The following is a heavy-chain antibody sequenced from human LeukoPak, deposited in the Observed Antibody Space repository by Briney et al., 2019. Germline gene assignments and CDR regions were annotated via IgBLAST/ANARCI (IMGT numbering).Heavy chain of an antibody. V-gene: IGHV4-39*01. D-gene: IGHD6-19*01. CDR3: ASLAVAGYYYYGMDV. J-gene: IGHJ6*02. CDR2: IYYSGST. CDR1: GGSISSSSYY. Sequence: SETLSLTCTVSGGSISSSSYYWGWIRQPPGKGLEWIGSIYYSGSTYYNPSLKSRVTISVDTSKNQFSLKLSSVTAADTAVYYCASLAVAGYYYYGMDVRGQGTTVTVSS.